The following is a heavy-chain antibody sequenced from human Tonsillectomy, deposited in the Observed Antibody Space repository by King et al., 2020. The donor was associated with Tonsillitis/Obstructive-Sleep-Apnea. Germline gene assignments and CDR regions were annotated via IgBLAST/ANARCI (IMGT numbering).Heavy chain of an antibody. CDR2: ISTGSSSYR. D-gene: IGHD3-10*01. CDR1: GFTFSDYY. CDR3: SIIMVRGRGI. V-gene: IGHV3-11*05. Sequence: VQLVESGGGLVKPGGSLRLSCAASGFTFSDYYMSWIRQAPGKGLEWVSYISTGSSSYRNYADSVKGRFTISRDNAKNSLHLQMNSLRAEDTAVYYCSIIMVRGRGIWGQGTMVTVTS. J-gene: IGHJ3*02.